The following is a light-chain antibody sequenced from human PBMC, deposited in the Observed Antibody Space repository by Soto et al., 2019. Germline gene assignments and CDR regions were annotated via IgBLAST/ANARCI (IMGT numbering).Light chain of an antibody. CDR2: GNS. V-gene: IGLV1-40*01. CDR1: SSNIGAGYD. Sequence: QSVLKQPPSVSGAPGQRVTISCTGSSSNIGAGYDVHWYQHLAGTAPKLLIYGNSNRPSGVPDRFSGSKSATSASLAITWLQAEDEADYSCQSYDSSLCGYVFGTGTKLTVL. J-gene: IGLJ1*01. CDR3: QSYDSSLCGYV.